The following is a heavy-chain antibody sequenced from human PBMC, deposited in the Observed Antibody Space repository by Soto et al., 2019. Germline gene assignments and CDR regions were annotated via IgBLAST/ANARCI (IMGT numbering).Heavy chain of an antibody. CDR2: ISSSSSYI. J-gene: IGHJ4*02. CDR1: GFTFSSYS. CDR3: ARDPSYYDSRTYYFDY. D-gene: IGHD3-3*01. Sequence: EVQLVESGGGLVKPGGSLRLSCAASGFTFSSYSMNWVRQAPGKGLEWVSSISSSSSYIYYADSVKGRFTISRDNAKNSLYLQMNSLRAEDTAVYYCARDPSYYDSRTYYFDYWGQGTLVTVSS. V-gene: IGHV3-21*01.